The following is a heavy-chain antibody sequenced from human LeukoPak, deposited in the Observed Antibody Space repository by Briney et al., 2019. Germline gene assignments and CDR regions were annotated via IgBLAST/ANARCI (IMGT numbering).Heavy chain of an antibody. CDR3: ARQAGPILPLI. Sequence: SETLSLTCAVSGGSISSSSYYWGWIRQPPGKGLEWIGSIYYSGSTYYNPSLKSRVTISVDTSKNQFSLKLSSVTAADTAVYYCARQAGPILPLIWGQGTMVTVSS. V-gene: IGHV4-39*01. J-gene: IGHJ3*02. CDR1: GGSISSSSYY. CDR2: IYYSGST.